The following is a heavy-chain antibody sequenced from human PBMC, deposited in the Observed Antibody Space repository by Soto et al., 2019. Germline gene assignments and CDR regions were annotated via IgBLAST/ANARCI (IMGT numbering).Heavy chain of an antibody. CDR2: ISGSGGST. CDR1: GFTFSSYA. D-gene: IGHD6-13*01. V-gene: IGHV3-23*01. CDR3: AKDRPRPAAGPYYFDY. Sequence: GGSLRLSCAASGFTFSSYAMSWVRQAPGKGLEWVSAISGSGGSTYYADSVKGRFTISRDNSKNTLYLQMNSLRAEDTAVYYCAKDRPRPAAGPYYFDYWGQGTLVTVSS. J-gene: IGHJ4*02.